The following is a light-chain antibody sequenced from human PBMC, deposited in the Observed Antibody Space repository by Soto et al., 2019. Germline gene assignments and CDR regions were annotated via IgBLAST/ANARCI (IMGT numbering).Light chain of an antibody. CDR1: SSDVGGYNY. CDR3: SSYAGSNNFVV. J-gene: IGLJ2*01. CDR2: EVS. Sequence: QSALTQPPSASGSPGQSVTISCTGTSSDVGGYNYVSWYQQHPGKAPKLMMYEVSKRPSGVPDRFSGSKSCNTASLTVSGLQAEDEADYYCSSYAGSNNFVVFGGGTKLTVL. V-gene: IGLV2-8*01.